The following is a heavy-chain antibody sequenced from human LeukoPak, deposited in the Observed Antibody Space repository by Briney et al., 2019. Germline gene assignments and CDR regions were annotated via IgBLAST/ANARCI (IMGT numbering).Heavy chain of an antibody. D-gene: IGHD3-10*01. CDR2: ILYDGSDK. J-gene: IGHJ6*02. Sequence: PGGSLRLSCAASGFTFSTYGMHWVRQAPGKGLEWVAAILYDGSDKYYADSVKGGFTISRDNSKNTLYLQMNSLRPEDTAVYYCARDPYYYGSGSYWDYYQYYGMDVWGQGTTVTVSS. CDR1: GFTFSTYG. V-gene: IGHV3-30*03. CDR3: ARDPYYYGSGSYWDYYQYYGMDV.